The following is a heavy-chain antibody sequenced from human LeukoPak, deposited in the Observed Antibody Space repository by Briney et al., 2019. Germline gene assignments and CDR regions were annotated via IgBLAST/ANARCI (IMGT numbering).Heavy chain of an antibody. D-gene: IGHD2-2*01. CDR1: GGTFSSYA. CDR3: ARSSFVVVPADPYYYYYMDV. J-gene: IGHJ6*03. CDR2: IIPIFGTA. V-gene: IGHV1-69*05. Sequence: ASVKVSCKASGGTFSSYAISWVRQAPGQGLEWMGGIIPIFGTANYAQKFQGRVTITTDESTSTAYMELSSLRSEDTAVYYCARSSFVVVPADPYYYYYMDVWGKGTTVTVSS.